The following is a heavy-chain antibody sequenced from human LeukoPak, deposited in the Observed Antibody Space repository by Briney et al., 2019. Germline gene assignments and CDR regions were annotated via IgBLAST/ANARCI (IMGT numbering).Heavy chain of an antibody. CDR1: GFTFSSYS. J-gene: IGHJ6*02. D-gene: IGHD3-10*01. Sequence: GGSLRLSCAASGFTFSSYSMNWVRQAPGKGLEWVSGISWNSGSIGYADSVKGRFTISRDNAKNSLYLQMNSLRAEDTALYYCAKDMSLMVRGVSTLDVWGQGTTVTVSS. CDR3: AKDMSLMVRGVSTLDV. V-gene: IGHV3-9*01. CDR2: ISWNSGSI.